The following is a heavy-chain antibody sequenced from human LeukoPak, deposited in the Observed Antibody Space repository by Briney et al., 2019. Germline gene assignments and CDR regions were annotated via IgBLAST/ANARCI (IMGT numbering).Heavy chain of an antibody. CDR3: ARCRGDF. CDR2: VKGDGSAT. Sequence: PGGSLRLFCAASGFIFTDYWMMWVRQAPGRGLEWLARVKGDGSATSYVDSVKGRFTISRDNAKNSLYLQMNSLRADDTALYYCARCRGDFWGQGTLVTVSS. J-gene: IGHJ4*02. D-gene: IGHD2-21*01. CDR1: GFIFTDYW. V-gene: IGHV3-7*01.